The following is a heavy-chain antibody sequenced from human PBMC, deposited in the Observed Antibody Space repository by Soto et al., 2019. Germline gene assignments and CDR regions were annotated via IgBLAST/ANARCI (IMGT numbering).Heavy chain of an antibody. CDR2: IYYSGST. CDR3: ARLGPVYSSSSLSWFDP. CDR1: GGSISSSSYY. J-gene: IGHJ5*02. D-gene: IGHD6-6*01. Sequence: SETLSLTCTVSGGSISSSSYYWGWIRQPPGKGLEWIGSIYYSGSTYYNPSLKSRVTISVDTSKNQFSLKLSSVTAADTAVYYCARLGPVYSSSSLSWFDPWGQGTLVTVPQ. V-gene: IGHV4-39*01.